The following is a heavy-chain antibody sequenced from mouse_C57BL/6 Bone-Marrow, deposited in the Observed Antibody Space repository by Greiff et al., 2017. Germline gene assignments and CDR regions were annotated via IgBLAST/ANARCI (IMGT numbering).Heavy chain of an antibody. CDR3: ARHPDYYGSSYAWFAY. J-gene: IGHJ3*01. CDR2: ISNGGGST. CDR1: GFTFSDYY. D-gene: IGHD1-1*01. Sequence: VMLVESGGGLVQPGGSLKLSCAASGFTFSDYYMYWVRQTPEKRLEWVAYISNGGGSTYYPDTVTGRFTISRDNAKNTLYRQRSRLKSEDTAMYYCARHPDYYGSSYAWFAYWGQGTLVTVSA. V-gene: IGHV5-12*01.